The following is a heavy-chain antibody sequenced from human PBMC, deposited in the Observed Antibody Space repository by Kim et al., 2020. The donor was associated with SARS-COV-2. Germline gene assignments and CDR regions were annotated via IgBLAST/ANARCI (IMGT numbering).Heavy chain of an antibody. CDR3: ARGGIAAAGTIDY. J-gene: IGHJ4*02. V-gene: IGHV6-1*01. D-gene: IGHD6-13*01. Sequence: YAVSEKSRITINPDTSKNQFYLQLNAVTPEDTAVYYCARGGIAAAGTIDYWGQGTLVTVSS.